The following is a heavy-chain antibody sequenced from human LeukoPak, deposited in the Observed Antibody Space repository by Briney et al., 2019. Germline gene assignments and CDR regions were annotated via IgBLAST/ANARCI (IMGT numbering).Heavy chain of an antibody. CDR3: AKDLGVTMIVVVIRGFDY. CDR1: GFTVSSNY. V-gene: IGHV3-53*01. Sequence: GGSLRLSCAASGFTVSSNYMSWVRQAPGKGLEWVSVIYSGGSTYYADSVKGRFTISRDNSKNTLYLQMNSLGAEDTAVYYCAKDLGVTMIVVVIRGFDYWGQGTQVTVSS. CDR2: IYSGGST. J-gene: IGHJ4*02. D-gene: IGHD3-22*01.